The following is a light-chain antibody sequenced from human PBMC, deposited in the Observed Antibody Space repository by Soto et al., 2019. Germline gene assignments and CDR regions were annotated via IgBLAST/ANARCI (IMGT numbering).Light chain of an antibody. V-gene: IGKV1-5*01. CDR2: DAS. J-gene: IGKJ4*01. CDR3: QKYNSYPLT. Sequence: DIQMTQSPSTLSASVEDRVTVTCLASQSVSGWLAWYQQKPGEAPKLLIYDASSLESGVPSRFSGSGSGTEFTLTISSLQPDDFATYYCQKYNSYPLTFGGGTKVDIK. CDR1: QSVSGW.